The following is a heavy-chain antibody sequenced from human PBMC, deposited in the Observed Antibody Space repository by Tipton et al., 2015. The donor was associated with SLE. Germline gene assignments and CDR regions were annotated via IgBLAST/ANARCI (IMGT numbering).Heavy chain of an antibody. Sequence: TLSLTCTVSGGSVSSSSKYWAWIRHPPGKGLEWIGSIYYTGTTTYYNSFLKSRVIMSVDTSKNQFSLRLTSVIAADTAVYYCARLHGYSYGLNWFDPWGQGTLISVSS. CDR3: ARLHGYSYGLNWFDP. J-gene: IGHJ5*02. CDR1: GGSVSSSSKY. D-gene: IGHD5-18*01. CDR2: IYYTGTTT. V-gene: IGHV4-39*07.